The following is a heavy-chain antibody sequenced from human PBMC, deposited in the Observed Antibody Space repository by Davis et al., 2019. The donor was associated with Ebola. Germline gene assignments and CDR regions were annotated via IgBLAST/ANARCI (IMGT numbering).Heavy chain of an antibody. CDR3: ARDGENYSDLDH. V-gene: IGHV3-64*01. Sequence: PGRSLRLSCAASGFTFSSYAMHWVRQAPGKGLEYVSAISSNGGSTYYANSVKGRFTISRDNSKNTLYLQMDSLRVEDTAVYYCARDGENYSDLDHWGQGTLVTVSS. CDR1: GFTFSSYA. D-gene: IGHD3-10*01. CDR2: ISSNGGST. J-gene: IGHJ4*02.